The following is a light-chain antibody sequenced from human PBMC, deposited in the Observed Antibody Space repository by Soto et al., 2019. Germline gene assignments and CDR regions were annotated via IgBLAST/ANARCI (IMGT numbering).Light chain of an antibody. Sequence: QSALTQPASVSGSPGQSITISCTATSSDVGSFNYVSWYQHQPGKAPKLMIYDVNNRPSGVSNRFSGSKSDNMASLTISGLQAEDEADYYCASYTTTNTVLFGGGTKLTVL. CDR2: DVN. CDR3: ASYTTTNTVL. V-gene: IGLV2-14*01. CDR1: SSDVGSFNY. J-gene: IGLJ3*02.